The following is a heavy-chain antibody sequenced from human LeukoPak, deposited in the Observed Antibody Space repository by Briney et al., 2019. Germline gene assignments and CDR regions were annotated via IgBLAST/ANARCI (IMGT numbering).Heavy chain of an antibody. CDR1: GFTFSSYA. CDR3: VKDPGYSSSWYFDY. J-gene: IGHJ4*02. V-gene: IGHV3-64D*06. D-gene: IGHD6-13*01. Sequence: GGSLRLSCSAPGFTFSSYAMHWVRQAPGKGLEYVSAISSNGGSTYYADSVKGRFTISRDNSKNTLYLQMSTLRAEDTAVYYCVKDPGYSSSWYFDYWGQGTLVTVSS. CDR2: ISSNGGST.